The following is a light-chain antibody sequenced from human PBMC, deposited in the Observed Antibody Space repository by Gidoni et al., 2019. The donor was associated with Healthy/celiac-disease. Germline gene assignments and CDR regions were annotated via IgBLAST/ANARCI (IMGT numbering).Light chain of an antibody. Sequence: DLVMTQSPASLAVSLGERATINGKSSQSVLYSSNNKNYLAWYQQKPGQPPKLLIYWASTRESGVPDRFSGSGSGTDFTLTISSLQAEDVAVYYCQQYYSTPTFGGGTKVEIK. V-gene: IGKV4-1*01. CDR1: QSVLYSSNNKNY. CDR2: WAS. J-gene: IGKJ4*01. CDR3: QQYYSTPT.